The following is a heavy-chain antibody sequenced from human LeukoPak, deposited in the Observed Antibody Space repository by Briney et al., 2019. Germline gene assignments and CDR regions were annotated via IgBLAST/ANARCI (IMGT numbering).Heavy chain of an antibody. Sequence: GGSLRLSCAASGFTFSSYSMNWVRQAPGKGLEWVSSISSSSSYIYYADSVKGRFTISRDNAKNSLYLQMNSLRAEDTAVYYCARAVRFCSSISCYDNYFDYWGQGTLVTVSP. J-gene: IGHJ4*02. V-gene: IGHV3-21*01. CDR3: ARAVRFCSSISCYDNYFDY. CDR2: ISSSSSYI. CDR1: GFTFSSYS. D-gene: IGHD2-2*01.